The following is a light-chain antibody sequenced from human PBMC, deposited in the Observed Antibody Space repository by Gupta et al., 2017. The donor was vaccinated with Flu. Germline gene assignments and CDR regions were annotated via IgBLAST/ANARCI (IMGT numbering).Light chain of an antibody. Sequence: DIVMTQSTDSLAVSLGERATINCKSSQSVLYSSNNKNYLAWYQQKPGQPPKVLIYWASTRESGVPDRFSGSGSGTDFTLTISSLQAEDVAVYYCQQYYDTPYSFGQGTKLEIK. J-gene: IGKJ2*03. CDR3: QQYYDTPYS. CDR2: WAS. CDR1: QSVLYSSNNKNY. V-gene: IGKV4-1*01.